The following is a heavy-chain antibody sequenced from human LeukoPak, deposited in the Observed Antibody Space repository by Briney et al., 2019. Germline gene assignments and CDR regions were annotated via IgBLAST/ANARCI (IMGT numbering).Heavy chain of an antibody. J-gene: IGHJ4*02. CDR3: ARQNTLLAHFDY. CDR2: IHYSGST. CDR1: GGSVSSGSYY. V-gene: IGHV4-61*01. Sequence: PSETLSLTCTVCGGSVSSGSYYWSWIRQPPGKGLEWIGYIHYSGSTNYNPSLKARVTISVDPSKNQYSLKLISVTAADTAVYYCARQNTLLAHFDYWGQGTLVTVSS. D-gene: IGHD2/OR15-2a*01.